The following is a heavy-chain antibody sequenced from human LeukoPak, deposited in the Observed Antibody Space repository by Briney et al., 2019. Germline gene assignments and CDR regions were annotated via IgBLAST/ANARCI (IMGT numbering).Heavy chain of an antibody. CDR1: GGSISSGSYY. V-gene: IGHV4-61*02. Sequence: PSQTLSLTCTVSGGSISSGSYYWSWLRQPAGKGLEWIGRIYTSASTNYNPSLKSRVTISVDTSKNQFSLKLSSVTAADTAVYYCAREGDYYGSGSYYNPFDYWGQGTLVTVSS. CDR3: AREGDYYGSGSYYNPFDY. CDR2: IYTSAST. D-gene: IGHD3-10*01. J-gene: IGHJ4*02.